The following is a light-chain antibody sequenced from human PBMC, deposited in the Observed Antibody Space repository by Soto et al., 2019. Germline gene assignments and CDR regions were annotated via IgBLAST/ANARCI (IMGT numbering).Light chain of an antibody. CDR2: AAS. CDR3: QQSYSTPWT. CDR1: QSISSY. V-gene: IGKV1-39*01. J-gene: IGKJ1*01. Sequence: DIQMTQSPSSLSASVGDRVTITCRAGQSISSYLNWYQQKPGKAPKLLIYAASSLQSGVPSRFSGSGSGTDFTLNISSLQPEDFATYYCQQSYSTPWTFGQGTKVEIK.